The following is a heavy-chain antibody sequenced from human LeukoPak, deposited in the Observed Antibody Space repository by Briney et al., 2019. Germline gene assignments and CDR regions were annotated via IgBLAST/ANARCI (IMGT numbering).Heavy chain of an antibody. CDR3: ARLLWGSGWYHYFDY. Sequence: PSETLSLTCTVSGGSISSSSYYWGWIRQPPGKGLEWIGYIYYSGSTNYNPSLKSRVTISADTSKNQFSLKLSSVTAADTAVYYCARLLWGSGWYHYFDYWGQGTLVTVSS. J-gene: IGHJ4*02. CDR2: IYYSGST. V-gene: IGHV4-61*05. CDR1: GGSISSSSYY. D-gene: IGHD6-19*01.